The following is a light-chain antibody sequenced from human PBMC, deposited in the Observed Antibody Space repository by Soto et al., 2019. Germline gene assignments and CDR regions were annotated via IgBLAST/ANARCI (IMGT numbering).Light chain of an antibody. CDR3: SSYTSSSTLYV. Sequence: QSVLTQPPSASGTPGQRVTISCSGGSYNIGKNLVYWYQQRPGTAPKLLIFKTDARPSGVPERFSGSNSGSSASLAISGLRSEDEADYYCSSYTSSSTLYVFGTGTKLTVL. V-gene: IGLV1-47*01. CDR1: SYNIGKNL. CDR2: KTD. J-gene: IGLJ1*01.